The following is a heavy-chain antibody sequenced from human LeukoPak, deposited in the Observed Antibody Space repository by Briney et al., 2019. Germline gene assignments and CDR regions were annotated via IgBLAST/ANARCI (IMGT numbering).Heavy chain of an antibody. V-gene: IGHV3-21*01. CDR3: ARGRLMVTPWADAFDI. D-gene: IGHD2-21*02. Sequence: GGSLRLSCAASGFTFSSYSMNWVRQAPGKGLEWVSPISSSSSYIYYADSVKGRFTISRDNAKNSLYLQMNSLRAEDTAVYYCARGRLMVTPWADAFDIWGQGTMVTVSS. CDR2: ISSSSSYI. J-gene: IGHJ3*02. CDR1: GFTFSSYS.